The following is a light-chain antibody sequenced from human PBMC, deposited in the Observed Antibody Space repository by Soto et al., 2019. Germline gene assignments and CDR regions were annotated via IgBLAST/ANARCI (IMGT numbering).Light chain of an antibody. V-gene: IGKV1-5*03. CDR2: KAS. CDR1: QSISSW. CDR3: QESNKYPWT. J-gene: IGKJ1*01. Sequence: DIKMTQSASTLSAYVKDRVTITCRASQSISSWLAWYQQKPGKAPKLLIYKASSLESGVPSRFSGSGSGTEFTLTISCLQPDDFATYYCQESNKYPWTFARGTKV.